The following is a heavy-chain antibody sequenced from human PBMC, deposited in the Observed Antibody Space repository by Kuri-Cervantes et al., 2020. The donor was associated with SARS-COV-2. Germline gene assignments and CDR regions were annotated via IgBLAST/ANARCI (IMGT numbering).Heavy chain of an antibody. D-gene: IGHD2-2*01. J-gene: IGHJ4*02. V-gene: IGHV4-38-2*02. Sequence: ESLKISCTVSGGSISGYYWGWIRQPPGKGLEWIGSIYHSGSTYYNPSLKSRVTISVDTSKNQFSLKLSSVTAADTAVYYCARELGVPAATYFDYWGQGTLVTVSS. CDR1: GGSISGYY. CDR3: ARELGVPAATYFDY. CDR2: IYHSGST.